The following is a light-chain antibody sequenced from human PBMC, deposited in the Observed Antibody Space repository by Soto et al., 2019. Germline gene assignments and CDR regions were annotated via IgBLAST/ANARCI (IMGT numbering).Light chain of an antibody. Sequence: EIVLTQSPATLSVSPGDRVTLSCRASQSVDINLAWYQQRAGQAPRLLVYGASTKATDMPGRFSGRGSGTEFTLTINNLQSEDVAVYYCQQYSSYPLTFGGGTKVDIK. CDR2: GAS. V-gene: IGKV3-15*01. J-gene: IGKJ4*01. CDR1: QSVDIN. CDR3: QQYSSYPLT.